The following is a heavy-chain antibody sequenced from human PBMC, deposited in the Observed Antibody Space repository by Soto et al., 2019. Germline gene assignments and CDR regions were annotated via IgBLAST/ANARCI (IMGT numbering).Heavy chain of an antibody. Sequence: SETLSLTCTVSGGSISSGDYYWSWIRQPPGKGLEWIGYIYHSGSTYYNPSLQSRVSISVDTSKNQFSLKLSSVTAADTAVYYCARDRITILPNSYNFYGLDVWGQGTTVTVSS. V-gene: IGHV4-30-4*01. CDR3: ARDRITILPNSYNFYGLDV. J-gene: IGHJ6*02. CDR1: GGSISSGDYY. CDR2: IYHSGST. D-gene: IGHD3-3*01.